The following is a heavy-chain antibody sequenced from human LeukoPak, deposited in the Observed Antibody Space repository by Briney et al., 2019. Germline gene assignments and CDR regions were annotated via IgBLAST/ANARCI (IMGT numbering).Heavy chain of an antibody. CDR1: GFTFSSYA. D-gene: IGHD3-10*01. CDR2: ISGSGGST. Sequence: PGGSLRLSCAASGFTFSSYAMSWVRRAPGKGLEWGSAISGSGGSTYYADSVKGRFTISRDKSKNTLYLQMNSLRAEDTAVYDCAKAKYYGSERHAFDIWGQGTMVTVSS. CDR3: AKAKYYGSERHAFDI. V-gene: IGHV3-23*01. J-gene: IGHJ3*02.